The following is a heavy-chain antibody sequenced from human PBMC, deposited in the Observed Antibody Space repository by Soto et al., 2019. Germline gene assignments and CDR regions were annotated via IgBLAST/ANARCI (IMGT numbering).Heavy chain of an antibody. D-gene: IGHD6-19*01. CDR2: IYPGDSDT. CDR1: GYSCTSYW. J-gene: IGHJ4*02. Sequence: GESLKISCKGSGYSCTSYWIGWVRQMPGKGLEWMGIIYPGDSDTRYSPSFQGQVTISADKSISTAYLQWSSLKASDTAMYYCATAPNPYSSGWYGGGYWGQGTLVTVSS. CDR3: ATAPNPYSSGWYGGGY. V-gene: IGHV5-51*01.